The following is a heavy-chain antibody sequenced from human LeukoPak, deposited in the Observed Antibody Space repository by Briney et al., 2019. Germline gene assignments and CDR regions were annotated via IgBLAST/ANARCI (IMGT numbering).Heavy chain of an antibody. V-gene: IGHV3-53*01. CDR2: IYSGETT. Sequence: GSLRLACAASGLTVNSNCMTWVRQAQGTGLEWVSLIYSGETTYYADSVKGRFTISRDTSQNTLYLQMNRLRAEDTAVYYCARISGGSFDVWGQGTTVTV. D-gene: IGHD3-10*01. CDR1: GLTVNSNC. CDR3: ARISGGSFDV. J-gene: IGHJ3*01.